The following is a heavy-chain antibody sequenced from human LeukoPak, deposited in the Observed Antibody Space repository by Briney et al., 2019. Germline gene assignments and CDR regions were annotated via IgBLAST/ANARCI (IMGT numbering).Heavy chain of an antibody. Sequence: SETLSLTCTVSGVSISSSNSYWGWIRQPPGKGLEWIGSIYYSGNTYYNASLKSRVTISVDTSKNQFSLKLSSVTAADTAVYYCARDGRTLGTDFDYWGQGTLVTVS. V-gene: IGHV4-39*07. CDR1: GVSISSSNSY. CDR2: IYYSGNT. CDR3: ARDGRTLGTDFDY. J-gene: IGHJ4*02.